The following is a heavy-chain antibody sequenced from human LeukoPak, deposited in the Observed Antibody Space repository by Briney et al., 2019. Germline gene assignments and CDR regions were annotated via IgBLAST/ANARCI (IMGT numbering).Heavy chain of an antibody. V-gene: IGHV4-59*01. D-gene: IGHD4-23*01. J-gene: IGHJ5*01. CDR3: ARNHGGWFDS. CDR2: IYYSGTT. Sequence: KTSKTLSLTCTVSGGSIINFYWTWIRQSPGKGLEWIGYIYYSGTTKYSPSLKSRVTISVDTSKNQFSLKLNSVTAADTAIYYCARNHGGWFDSWGQGTLVTVSS. CDR1: GGSIINFY.